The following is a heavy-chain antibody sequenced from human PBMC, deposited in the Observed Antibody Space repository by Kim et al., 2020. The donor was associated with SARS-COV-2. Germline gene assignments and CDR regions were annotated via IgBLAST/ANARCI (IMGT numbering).Heavy chain of an antibody. CDR2: INHSGST. CDR3: ARVHGWNYRVDY. J-gene: IGHJ4*02. V-gene: IGHV4-34*01. CDR1: GGSFSGYY. D-gene: IGHD1-7*01. Sequence: SETLSLTCAVYGGSFSGYYWSWIRQPPGKGLEWIGEINHSGSTNYNPSLKSRVTISVDTSKNQFSLKLSSVTAADTAVYYCARVHGWNYRVDYWGQGTLVTVSS.